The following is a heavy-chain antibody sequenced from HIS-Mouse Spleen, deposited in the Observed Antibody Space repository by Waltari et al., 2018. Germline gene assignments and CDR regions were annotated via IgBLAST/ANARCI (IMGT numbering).Heavy chain of an antibody. Sequence: EVQLVEAGGGLVQPGGYLRLSCAASGFTVSSNYMSWVRQAPGKGLEWVSVIYSGGSTYYADSVKGRFTISRDNSKNTLYLQMNSLRAEDTAVYYCARKYSSSFDYWGQGTLVTVSS. CDR3: ARKYSSSFDY. J-gene: IGHJ4*02. D-gene: IGHD6-6*01. CDR2: IYSGGST. V-gene: IGHV3-66*01. CDR1: GFTVSSNY.